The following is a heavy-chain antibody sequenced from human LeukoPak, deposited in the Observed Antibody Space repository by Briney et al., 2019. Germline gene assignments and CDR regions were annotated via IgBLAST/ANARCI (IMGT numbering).Heavy chain of an antibody. D-gene: IGHD2-8*02. CDR1: GGSISSSSYY. J-gene: IGHJ3*02. CDR2: IYYSGST. Sequence: PSETPSLTCTVSGGSISSSSYYWGWIRQPPGKGLEWLGSIYYSGSTYYNPSLKSRVTISVDTSKNQFSLKLSSVTAADTAVYYCARDPSVVYDAFDIWGQGTMVTVSS. V-gene: IGHV4-39*02. CDR3: ARDPSVVYDAFDI.